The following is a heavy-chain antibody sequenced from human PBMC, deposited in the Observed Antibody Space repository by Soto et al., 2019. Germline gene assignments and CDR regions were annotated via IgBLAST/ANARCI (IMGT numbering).Heavy chain of an antibody. Sequence: GGSLRLSCAASGFTFSTYAMTWVRQAPGKGLEWVSGISGSGGSTHYADSVKGRFTISRDNSKNTLYLQMNGLRVEDTAVYYCAKDISSSWAVIPPPDYWGQGTLVTVSS. CDR2: ISGSGGST. V-gene: IGHV3-23*01. J-gene: IGHJ4*02. CDR1: GFTFSTYA. D-gene: IGHD6-13*01. CDR3: AKDISSSWAVIPPPDY.